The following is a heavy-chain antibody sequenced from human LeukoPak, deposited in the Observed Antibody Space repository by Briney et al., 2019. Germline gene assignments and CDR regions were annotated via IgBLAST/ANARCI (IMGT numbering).Heavy chain of an antibody. D-gene: IGHD6-19*01. CDR1: GFTFDDYA. Sequence: GGSLRLSCAASGFTFDDYAMHWVRQAPGKGMEWVSLSSWDGGSTYYADSVKGRFTISRDNSKNSLYMQMNSLRTEDTALYYCAKVAEYIAVAGHFDYWGQGTLVTVYS. CDR3: AKVAEYIAVAGHFDY. CDR2: SSWDGGST. J-gene: IGHJ4*02. V-gene: IGHV3-43*02.